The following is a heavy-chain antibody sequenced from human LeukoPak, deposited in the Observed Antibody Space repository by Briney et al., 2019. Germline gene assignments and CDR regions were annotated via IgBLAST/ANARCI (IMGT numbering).Heavy chain of an antibody. Sequence: GSLRLSCAASGFTFSNYAMNWVRQAPGKGLEWVSAISGSGGSTYYADSVKGRVTISRDNSKNTLYLQVNSLRVEDTAVYYCAKDRLGAMMYFDFWGQGTLVTVSS. J-gene: IGHJ4*02. D-gene: IGHD1-26*01. CDR1: GFTFSNYA. CDR3: AKDRLGAMMYFDF. CDR2: ISGSGGST. V-gene: IGHV3-23*01.